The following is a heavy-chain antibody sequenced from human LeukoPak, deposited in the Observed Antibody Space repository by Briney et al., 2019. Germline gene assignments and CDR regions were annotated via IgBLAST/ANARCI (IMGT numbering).Heavy chain of an antibody. J-gene: IGHJ4*02. V-gene: IGHV3-7*01. CDR3: VRYPRLGGDDTGFDS. D-gene: IGHD2-21*01. Sequence: GGSLRLSCAASGFIFSNYWMNWVRQAPGKGLEWVASIDQDGSETNYVDSVKGRFTISRDNPKNSLSLQMNTLRAEDTAVYYCVRYPRLGGDDTGFDSWGQGTLVTVSS. CDR2: IDQDGSET. CDR1: GFIFSNYW.